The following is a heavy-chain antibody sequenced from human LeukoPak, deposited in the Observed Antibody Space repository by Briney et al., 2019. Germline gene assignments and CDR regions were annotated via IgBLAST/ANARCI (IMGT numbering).Heavy chain of an antibody. V-gene: IGHV3-23*01. Sequence: GGSLRLSCAASGFTFSTYTLSWVRQAPGKGLEWVSGISGSGGTTYYADSVKGRFTISRDRSKHTLYLQMSSLRAEDTAVYYCAKGNCSGAGCPYYGIDVWGQGTTVTVSS. CDR3: AKGNCSGAGCPYYGIDV. CDR1: GFTFSTYT. CDR2: ISGSGGTT. J-gene: IGHJ6*02. D-gene: IGHD2-15*01.